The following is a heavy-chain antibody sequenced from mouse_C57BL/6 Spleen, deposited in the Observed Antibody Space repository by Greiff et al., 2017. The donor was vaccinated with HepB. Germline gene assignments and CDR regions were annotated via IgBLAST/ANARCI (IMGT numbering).Heavy chain of an antibody. CDR2: IHPNSGST. CDR3: ARHLHPYAMDY. Sequence: QVQLQQPGAELVKPEASVKLSCKASGYTFTSYWMHWVKQRPGQGLEWIGMIHPNSGSTNYNEKFKSKATLTVDKSSSTAYMQLSSLTSEDSAVYYCARHLHPYAMDYWGQGTSVTVSS. J-gene: IGHJ4*01. V-gene: IGHV1-64*01. CDR1: GYTFTSYW.